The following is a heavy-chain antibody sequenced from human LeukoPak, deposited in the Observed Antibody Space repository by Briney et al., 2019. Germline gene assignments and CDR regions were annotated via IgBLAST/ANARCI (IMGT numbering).Heavy chain of an antibody. D-gene: IGHD4-17*01. Sequence: SETLSLTCAVYGGCFSGYYWSWIRQPPGKGLEWIGEINHSGSTNYNPSLKSRVTISVDTSKNQFSLKLSSVTAADTAVYYCARVLTTVTPNWFDPWGQGTLVTVSS. CDR1: GGCFSGYY. V-gene: IGHV4-34*01. J-gene: IGHJ5*02. CDR3: ARVLTTVTPNWFDP. CDR2: INHSGST.